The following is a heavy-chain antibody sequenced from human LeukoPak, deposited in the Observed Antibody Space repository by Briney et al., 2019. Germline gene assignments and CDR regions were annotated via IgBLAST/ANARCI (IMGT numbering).Heavy chain of an antibody. V-gene: IGHV4-34*01. J-gene: IGHJ5*02. CDR3: ARGPVTGTTSLWFDP. Sequence: SETLSLTCAVYGGSFSGYYWSWIRQPPGKGLEWIGEINHSGSTNYNPSLKSRVTISVDTSKNQFSLKLSSVTAADTAVYYCARGPVTGTTSLWFDPWGQGTPVTVSS. CDR1: GGSFSGYY. D-gene: IGHD1-7*01. CDR2: INHSGST.